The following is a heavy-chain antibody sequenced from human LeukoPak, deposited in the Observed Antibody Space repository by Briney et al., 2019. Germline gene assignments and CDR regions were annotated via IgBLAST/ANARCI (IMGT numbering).Heavy chain of an antibody. CDR3: ARGDFYDPQGMDV. D-gene: IGHD3-22*01. CDR2: IKQDGSDK. J-gene: IGHJ6*02. Sequence: GGSLRLSCAASGFSFSDYWMSWVRQAPGKGLEWVASIKQDGSDKLYVDSVKGRFTISRDNAKNSLFLQMNSLRAEDTAVYYCARGDFYDPQGMDVWGQGTTVTVSS. CDR1: GFSFSDYW. V-gene: IGHV3-7*02.